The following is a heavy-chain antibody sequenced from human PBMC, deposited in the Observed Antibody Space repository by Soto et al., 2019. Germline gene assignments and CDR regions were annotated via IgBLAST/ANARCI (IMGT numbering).Heavy chain of an antibody. CDR3: ARPGSTVTSDVDY. CDR2: ISSSSSYI. CDR1: GFTFSSYS. D-gene: IGHD4-17*01. J-gene: IGHJ4*02. V-gene: IGHV3-21*01. Sequence: EVQLVESGGGLVKPGGSLRLSCAASGFTFSSYSMNWVRQAPGKGLEWVSSISSSSSYIYYADSVKGRFTISRDNAKNIFYLQMNSLRAEDTALYYFARPGSTVTSDVDYWGQGTLVTVSS.